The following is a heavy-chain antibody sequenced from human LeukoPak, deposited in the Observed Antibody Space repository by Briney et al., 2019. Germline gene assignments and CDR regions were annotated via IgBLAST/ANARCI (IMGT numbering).Heavy chain of an antibody. CDR3: ARKPIVVASTHNWFDP. V-gene: IGHV4-34*01. CDR2: INHSGST. J-gene: IGHJ5*02. CDR1: GGSFSGYY. D-gene: IGHD3-22*01. Sequence: SETLPLTCAVYGGSFSGYYWSWIRQPPGKGLEWIGEINHSGSTNYNPSLKSRVTISVDTSKNQFSLKLSSVTAADTAVYYCARKPIVVASTHNWFDPWGQGTLVTVSS.